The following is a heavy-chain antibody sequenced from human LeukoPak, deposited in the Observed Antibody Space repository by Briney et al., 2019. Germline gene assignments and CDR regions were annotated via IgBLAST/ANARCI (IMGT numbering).Heavy chain of an antibody. J-gene: IGHJ5*02. CDR2: INHSGST. Sequence: SETLSLTCAVYGGSFSGYYWSWIRQPPGKGLEWIGEINHSGSTNYNPSLKSRVTISVDTSKNQFSLKLSSVTAADTAVYYCARGDYDILTGYWGTWFDPWGQGTLVTVSS. V-gene: IGHV4-34*01. D-gene: IGHD3-9*01. CDR1: GGSFSGYY. CDR3: ARGDYDILTGYWGTWFDP.